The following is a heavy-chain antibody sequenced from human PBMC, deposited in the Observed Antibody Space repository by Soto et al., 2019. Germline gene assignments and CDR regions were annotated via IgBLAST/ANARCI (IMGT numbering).Heavy chain of an antibody. D-gene: IGHD3-3*01. Sequence: QITLNESGPTVVKPTETLTLTCTFSGFSLTTSGVGVGWVRQSRGKAPEWLAFIYWDDDKRYSTSLKSRLTITKDTSKNQVVLTMANVDPADTATYYCAHRVLRAVFGLVTTTAIYFDFWGQRTPVVVSS. CDR1: GFSLTTSGVG. J-gene: IGHJ4*02. V-gene: IGHV2-5*02. CDR2: IYWDDDK. CDR3: AHRVLRAVFGLVTTTAIYFDF.